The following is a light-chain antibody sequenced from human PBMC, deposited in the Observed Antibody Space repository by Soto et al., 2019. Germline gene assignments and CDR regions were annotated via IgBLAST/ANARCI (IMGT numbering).Light chain of an antibody. Sequence: EIVLTQSPATLSLSPGDRATLSCGASQSVSSSYLAWFQQKPGLAPRLLIYGASNRATGIPDRFSGSGSGTDFTLTITRLEAEDFAMYYCQRYDSLRTFGQGTKVDIK. J-gene: IGKJ1*01. CDR1: QSVSSSY. CDR2: GAS. V-gene: IGKV3D-20*01. CDR3: QRYDSLRT.